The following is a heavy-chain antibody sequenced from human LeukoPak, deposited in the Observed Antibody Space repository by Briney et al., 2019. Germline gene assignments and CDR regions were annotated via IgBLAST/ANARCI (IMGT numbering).Heavy chain of an antibody. V-gene: IGHV4-28*01. CDR2: IYYSGST. D-gene: IGHD3-16*01. CDR3: ARFTPQGYGWGGYNRFDP. CDR1: GYSISSGHW. J-gene: IGHJ5*02. Sequence: PSDTLSLTCTVSGYSISSGHWWGWIRQPPGKGLEWIGYIYYSGSTNYNPSLKSRVTISVDTSKNQFSLNLTSVTAADTAVYYCARFTPQGYGWGGYNRFDPWGQGTLVTVSS.